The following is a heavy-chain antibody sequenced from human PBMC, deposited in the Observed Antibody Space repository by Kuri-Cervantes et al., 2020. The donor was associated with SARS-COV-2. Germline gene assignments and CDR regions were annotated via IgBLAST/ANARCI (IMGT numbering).Heavy chain of an antibody. CDR2: INHSGST. D-gene: IGHD2-2*01. V-gene: IGHV4-34*01. CDR1: GGSFSGYY. CDR3: ARGREGVVPATILGLGYFLYFSMDV. Sequence: SETLSLTCAVFGGSFSGYYWSWIRQSPGKGLEWIGKINHSGSTNYNPSLGSRVTISVDMSKNQFSLRLSSVTAADTAMYYCARGREGVVPATILGLGYFLYFSMDVWGKGTSVTVSS. J-gene: IGHJ6*03.